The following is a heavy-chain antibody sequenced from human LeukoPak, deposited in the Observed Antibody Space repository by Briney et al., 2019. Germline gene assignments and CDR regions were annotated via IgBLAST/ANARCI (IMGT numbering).Heavy chain of an antibody. J-gene: IGHJ4*02. CDR3: ARAGRGSYNSAFDY. V-gene: IGHV1-2*02. CDR1: GYTFTGYY. D-gene: IGHD1-26*01. Sequence: ASVTVSCKASGYTFTGYYMHWVRQAPGQGLEWMGWINPNSGGTNYAQKFQGRVTMTRDTSISTAYMELSRLRSDDTAVYYCARAGRGSYNSAFDYWGQGTLVTVSS. CDR2: INPNSGGT.